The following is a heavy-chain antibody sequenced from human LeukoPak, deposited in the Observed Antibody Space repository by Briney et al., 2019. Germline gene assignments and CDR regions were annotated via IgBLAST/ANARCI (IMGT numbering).Heavy chain of an antibody. Sequence: GASVKVSCKVSGYTLTELSMHWVRQAPGKGLEWMGGFDPEDGETINAQKFQGRVTMTEDTSTDTAYMELSSLRSEDTAVYYCATVGPHNEWELTDWGQGTLITVSS. CDR2: FDPEDGET. CDR3: ATVGPHNEWELTD. CDR1: GYTLTELS. V-gene: IGHV1-24*01. J-gene: IGHJ4*02. D-gene: IGHD1-26*01.